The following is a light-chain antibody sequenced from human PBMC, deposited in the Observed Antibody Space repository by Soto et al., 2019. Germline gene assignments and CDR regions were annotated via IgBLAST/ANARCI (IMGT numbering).Light chain of an antibody. CDR2: DDN. CDR3: AAWDNSLSGRV. Sequence: QSVLTQSPSACGTPGQRVTISCSGSSSNIGSNYVYWYQQLPGTAPKLLVFDDNQRPSGVPDRFSDSKSGTSASLAISGLRSEDEADYYCAAWDNSLSGRVFGGGTKLTVL. CDR1: SSNIGSNY. J-gene: IGLJ3*02. V-gene: IGLV1-47*02.